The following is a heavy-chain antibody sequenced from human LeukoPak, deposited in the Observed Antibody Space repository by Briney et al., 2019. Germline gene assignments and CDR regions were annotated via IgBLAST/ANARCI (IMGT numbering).Heavy chain of an antibody. CDR3: ARVYCSGGSCSYFDY. D-gene: IGHD2-15*01. V-gene: IGHV4-31*03. Sequence: SETLSLTCTVSGGSISSGGYYWSWIRQHPGKGLEWIGYIYYSGSTYYNPSLKSRVTISVDTSKNRFSLKLSSVTAADTAVYYCARVYCSGGSCSYFDYWGQGTLVTVSS. CDR1: GGSISSGGYY. J-gene: IGHJ4*02. CDR2: IYYSGST.